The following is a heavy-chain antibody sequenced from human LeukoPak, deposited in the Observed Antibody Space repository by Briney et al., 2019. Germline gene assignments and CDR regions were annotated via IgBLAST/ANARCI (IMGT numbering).Heavy chain of an antibody. CDR2: ISDSGSTT. V-gene: IGHV3-23*01. D-gene: IGHD2-21*01. CDR3: ARETIGCGGDCLDF. J-gene: IGHJ4*02. CDR1: GFTFNTYA. Sequence: PGGSLRFSCAASGFTFNTYAMTWVRQAPGKGLEWVSGISDSGSTTFYADSVKGRFTTSRDNAKNSLFLQMCSLRAEDTALYYCARETIGCGGDCLDFWGQGTRVTVSS.